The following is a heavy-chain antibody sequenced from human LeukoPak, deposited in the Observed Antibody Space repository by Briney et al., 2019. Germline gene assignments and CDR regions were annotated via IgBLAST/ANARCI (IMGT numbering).Heavy chain of an antibody. CDR3: ARRYCSSTSCYTGDNWFDP. CDR1: GYTFTGYY. D-gene: IGHD2-2*02. J-gene: IGHJ5*02. Sequence: ASVKVSCKASGYTFTGYYMHWVRQAPGQGLEWMGWINPNSGGTNYAQKFQGRVTMARDTSISTAYMELSRLRSDDTAVYYCARRYCSSTSCYTGDNWFDPWGQGTLVTVSS. V-gene: IGHV1-2*02. CDR2: INPNSGGT.